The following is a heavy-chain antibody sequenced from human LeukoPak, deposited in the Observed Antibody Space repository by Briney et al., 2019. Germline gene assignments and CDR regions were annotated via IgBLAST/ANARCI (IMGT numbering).Heavy chain of an antibody. V-gene: IGHV4-34*01. CDR3: ARAPHVYVDIVATIYSDYYYYMDV. Sequence: PSETLSLTCAVYGGSFSGYYWSWIRQPPGKGLEWIGEINHSGRTNYNPSLKSRVTISVDTSKTQFSLKLSSVTAADTAVDYCARAPHVYVDIVATIYSDYYYYMDVWGKGTTVTVSS. D-gene: IGHD5-12*01. CDR2: INHSGRT. J-gene: IGHJ6*03. CDR1: GGSFSGYY.